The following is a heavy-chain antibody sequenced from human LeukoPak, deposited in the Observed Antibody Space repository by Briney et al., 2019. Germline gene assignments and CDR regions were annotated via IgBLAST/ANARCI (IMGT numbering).Heavy chain of an antibody. CDR3: AKVPYGDYEVYFDY. CDR1: GFTFSSYG. CDR2: ISYDGSNK. D-gene: IGHD4-17*01. V-gene: IGHV3-30*18. J-gene: IGHJ4*02. Sequence: GGSLRLSCAASGFTFSSYGMHWVRQAPGKGLEWVAVISYDGSNKYYADSVKGRFTISRDNSKSTLYLQMNSLRAEDTAVYYCAKVPYGDYEVYFDYWGQGTLVTVSS.